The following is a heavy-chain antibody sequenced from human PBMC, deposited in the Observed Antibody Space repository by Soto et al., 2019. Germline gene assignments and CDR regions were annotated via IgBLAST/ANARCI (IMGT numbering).Heavy chain of an antibody. CDR3: AIVLMVYAISQDAFDI. V-gene: IGHV1-3*01. CDR1: GYTFTSYA. Sequence: GASVKVSCKASGYTFTSYAMHWGRQAPGQRLEWMGWINAGNGNTKYSQKFQGRVTITRDTSASTAYMELSSLRSEDTAVYYCAIVLMVYAISQDAFDIWGQGTMVTVSS. CDR2: INAGNGNT. J-gene: IGHJ3*02. D-gene: IGHD2-8*01.